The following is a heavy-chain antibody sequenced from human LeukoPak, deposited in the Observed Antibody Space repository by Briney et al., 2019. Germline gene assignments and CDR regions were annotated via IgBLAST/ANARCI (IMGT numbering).Heavy chain of an antibody. CDR3: ARGTLEWLLRYYYYGTDV. D-gene: IGHD3-3*01. V-gene: IGHV4-30-4*01. Sequence: SQTLCLTCTVSGVSISSGDYYWGWIRQPPGKGLEWIGYISYSGSTYYNPSLKSRVTISVDTSKNQFSLKLSSVTAADTAVYYCARGTLEWLLRYYYYGTDVWGQGTTVTVSS. J-gene: IGHJ6*02. CDR2: ISYSGST. CDR1: GVSISSGDYY.